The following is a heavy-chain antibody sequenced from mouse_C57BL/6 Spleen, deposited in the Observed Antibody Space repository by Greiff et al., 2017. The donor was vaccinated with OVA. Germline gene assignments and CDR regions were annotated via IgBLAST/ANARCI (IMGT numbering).Heavy chain of an antibody. CDR2: INPNNGGT. D-gene: IGHD1-1*01. J-gene: IGHJ1*03. CDR3: ARKGGYDYGSSYGYFDV. Sequence: EVQLQQSGPELVKPGASVKIPCKASGYTFTDYNMDWVKQSHGKSLEWIGDINPNNGGTIYNQKFKGKATLTVDKSSSTAYMELRSLTSEDTAVYYCARKGGYDYGSSYGYFDVWGTGTTVTVSS. CDR1: GYTFTDYN. V-gene: IGHV1-18*01.